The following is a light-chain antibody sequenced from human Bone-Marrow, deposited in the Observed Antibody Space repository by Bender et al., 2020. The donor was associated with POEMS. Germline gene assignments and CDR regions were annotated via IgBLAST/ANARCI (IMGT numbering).Light chain of an antibody. V-gene: IGLV2-8*01. CDR1: SSDIGSYKY. CDR2: EVT. J-gene: IGLJ2*01. CDR3: QSYDSNNVV. Sequence: QSALTQPPSASGSPGQSVTISCTGSSSDIGSYKYVSWYRQYPGEAPKLMIYEVTKRPSGVPDRFSGSKSGNTASLTVSGLQTEDDAVYYCQSYDSNNVVFGGGTKVTVL.